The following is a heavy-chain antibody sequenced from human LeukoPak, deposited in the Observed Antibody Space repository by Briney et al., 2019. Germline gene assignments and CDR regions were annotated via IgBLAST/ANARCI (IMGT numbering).Heavy chain of an antibody. CDR1: GGPISSGGYY. V-gene: IGHV4-61*08. D-gene: IGHD3-22*01. CDR2: IYYSGST. CDR3: ASPRGDDSGGYYTWYFHH. Sequence: SQTLSLTCTVSGGPISSGGYYWSWIRQPPGKGLEWIGYIYYSGSTNYNPSLKSRVTISVDTSKNQFSLKLSSVTAADTAVYFCASPRGDDSGGYYTWYFHHWGQGILVTVSS. J-gene: IGHJ1*01.